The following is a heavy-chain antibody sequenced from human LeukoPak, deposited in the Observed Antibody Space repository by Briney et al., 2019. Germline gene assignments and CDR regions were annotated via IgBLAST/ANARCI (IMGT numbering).Heavy chain of an antibody. V-gene: IGHV1-8*01. D-gene: IGHD3-9*01. Sequence: ASVKVSCKASGYAFTTYDINWVRRATGQGLEWVGWMNPNSGNTAYAQNFQGRVTMSRNTSINTLYMELSSLKSDDTATYFCERNILRYFDGPPYFYYYMDVWGEGTTVTISS. CDR2: MNPNSGNT. J-gene: IGHJ6*03. CDR1: GYAFTTYD. CDR3: ERNILRYFDGPPYFYYYMDV.